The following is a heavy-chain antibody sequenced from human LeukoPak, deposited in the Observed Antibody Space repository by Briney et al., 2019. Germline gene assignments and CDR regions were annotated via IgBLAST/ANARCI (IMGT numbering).Heavy chain of an antibody. Sequence: SETLSLTCTVSGGSISSSSYYWGWIPQPPGKGLEWIGSIYYSGSTYYNPSLKSRVTISVDTSKNQFSLKLSSVTAADTAVYYCARDPVEEALDYWGQGTLVTVSS. CDR3: ARDPVEEALDY. J-gene: IGHJ4*02. D-gene: IGHD5-24*01. CDR2: IYYSGST. V-gene: IGHV4-39*07. CDR1: GGSISSSSYY.